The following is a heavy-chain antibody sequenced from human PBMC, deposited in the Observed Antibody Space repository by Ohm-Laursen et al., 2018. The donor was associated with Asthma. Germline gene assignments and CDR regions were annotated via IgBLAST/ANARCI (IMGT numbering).Heavy chain of an antibody. J-gene: IGHJ4*02. CDR1: GGSISSSSYY. V-gene: IGHV4-39*01. CDR3: ARHDSYDSSGYYYFDY. CDR2: IYYSGST. D-gene: IGHD3-22*01. Sequence: TLSLTCTVSGGSISSSSYYWGWIRQPPGKGLEWIGSIYYSGSTYYNPSLKSRVTISVDTSKNQFSLKLSSVTAADTAVYYCARHDSYDSSGYYYFDYWGQGTLVTVSS.